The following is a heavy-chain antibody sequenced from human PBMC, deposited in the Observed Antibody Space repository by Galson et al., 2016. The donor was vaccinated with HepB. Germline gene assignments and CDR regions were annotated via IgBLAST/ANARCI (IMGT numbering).Heavy chain of an antibody. CDR1: GFPFNIYS. Sequence: SLRLSCAASGFPFNIYSMNWVRQAPGKGLEWVSSINVNGETTYYADSVKGRFTISRDNSKNTLYLQMSSLRVEDAAIYFCAGGTAWHHFNFWGQGSLVIVSS. CDR3: AGGTAWHHFNF. CDR2: INVNGETT. V-gene: IGHV3-23*01. D-gene: IGHD1-26*01. J-gene: IGHJ4*02.